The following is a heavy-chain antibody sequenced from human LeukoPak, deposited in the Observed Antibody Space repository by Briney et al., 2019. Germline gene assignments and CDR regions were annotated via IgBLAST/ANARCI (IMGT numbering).Heavy chain of an antibody. Sequence: GGSLRLSCAASGFTFSNYAMHWVRQAPGKGLEWAAVVSYDGGNKYYADSVEGRFTISRDNSKNMLYLQMNSLRAEDTAVYYCARDIAAAGTLIDYWGQGTLVTVSS. CDR3: ARDIAAAGTLIDY. CDR2: VSYDGGNK. CDR1: GFTFSNYA. J-gene: IGHJ4*02. D-gene: IGHD6-13*01. V-gene: IGHV3-30-3*01.